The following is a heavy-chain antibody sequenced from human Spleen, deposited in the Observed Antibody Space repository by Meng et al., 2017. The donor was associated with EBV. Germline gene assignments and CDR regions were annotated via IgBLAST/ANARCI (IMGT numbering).Heavy chain of an antibody. CDR2: IHYGGAS. CDR3: ARGHSSDWDYFFDS. J-gene: IGHJ4*02. V-gene: IGHV4-61*08. CDR1: DVPVTRGESY. D-gene: IGHD6-19*01. Sequence: QESGLVLVTPSAPLSLTCSFSDVPVTRGESYWPWIRQSPGKGLEWIGYIHYGGASNYDPSLKSRVTISLDTSKNQFSLRVNAVTAADTAVYFCARGHSSDWDYFFDSWGLGTLVTVSS.